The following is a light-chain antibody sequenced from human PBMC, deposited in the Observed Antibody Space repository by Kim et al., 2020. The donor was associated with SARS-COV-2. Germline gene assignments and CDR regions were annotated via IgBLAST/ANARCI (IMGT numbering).Light chain of an antibody. CDR1: ESVPSSL. J-gene: IGKJ2*01. Sequence: EIVLTQSPGTLSLSPGDRATLSCRASESVPSSLLGWLQQKPGQPPRLLIYAASRRATGIPDRFSGSGSETDFTLTISRLEPEDFAVYYCHQSGSSPYTFGQGTKLEI. V-gene: IGKV3-20*01. CDR2: AAS. CDR3: HQSGSSPYT.